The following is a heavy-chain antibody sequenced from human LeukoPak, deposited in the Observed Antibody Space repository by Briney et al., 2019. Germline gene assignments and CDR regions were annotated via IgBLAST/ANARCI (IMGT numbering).Heavy chain of an antibody. CDR2: INHRGGT. J-gene: IGHJ4*02. D-gene: IGHD1-26*01. CDR1: GGSFSVYY. Sequence: SETRSLTCAVYGGSFSVYYWSWIRQPPGRGLEWIGEINHRGGTSYNPSLKGGVTISVDTSKNQFSLRLSSGTAADTAVYYCARATSGGYPSCFDYWGQGTLVTVSS. CDR3: ARATSGGYPSCFDY. V-gene: IGHV4-34*01.